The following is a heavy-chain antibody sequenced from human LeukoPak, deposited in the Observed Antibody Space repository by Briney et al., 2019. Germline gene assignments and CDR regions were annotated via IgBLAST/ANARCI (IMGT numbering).Heavy chain of an antibody. J-gene: IGHJ3*01. CDR1: GFTFSSGT. V-gene: IGHV3-21*06. Sequence: PGGSLRLSCAASGFTFSSGTMNCVRQAPGKAREWVSSLSGSGRLIWYAGSVKGRFTISRDNAANSLLLQMNSLRVEDTAVYYCARDLQTGIAFDAWGQGTVVTVSS. CDR2: LSGSGRLI. D-gene: IGHD7-27*01. CDR3: ARDLQTGIAFDA.